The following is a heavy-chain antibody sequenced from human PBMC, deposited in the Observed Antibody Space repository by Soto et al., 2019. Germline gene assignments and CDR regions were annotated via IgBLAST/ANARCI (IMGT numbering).Heavy chain of an antibody. J-gene: IGHJ4*02. D-gene: IGHD2-8*01. CDR1: GFTFTSSA. CDR3: AALGVNFDH. V-gene: IGHV1-58*01. Sequence: ASVKVSCKASGFTFTSSAVQWVRQARGQRLEWIGWIGVGSGNRHYAQKFQERVTITRDMSTNTAYMELSSLRSEDTAVYYCAALGVNFDHWGQGTLITVSS. CDR2: IGVGSGNR.